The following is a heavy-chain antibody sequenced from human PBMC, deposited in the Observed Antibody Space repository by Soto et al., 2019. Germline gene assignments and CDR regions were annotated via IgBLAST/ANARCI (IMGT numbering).Heavy chain of an antibody. D-gene: IGHD2-15*01. CDR3: ASPGYCSGGSCSFDY. CDR1: GYTFTSYY. CDR2: INPSGGST. Sequence: ASVKVSCKASGYTFTSYYMHWVRQAPGQGLEWMGIINPSGGSTSYAQKFQGRVTMTRDTSTSTVYMELSSLRSEDTAVYYCASPGYCSGGSCSFDYWGQGTLVTVSS. V-gene: IGHV1-46*01. J-gene: IGHJ4*02.